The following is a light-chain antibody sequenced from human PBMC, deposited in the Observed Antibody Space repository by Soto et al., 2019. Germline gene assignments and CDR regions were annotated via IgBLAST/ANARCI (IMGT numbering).Light chain of an antibody. CDR2: DDN. Sequence: QSVMTQPPSVSAAPGQKVTISCSGSSSNIGGNSVSWYQQLPGTAPKLLIYDDNKRPSGIPDRFSGSTSGTSATLGITGFQTGDEADYYCGSWDSSLSAYVFGTGTKLTLL. V-gene: IGLV1-51*01. CDR3: GSWDSSLSAYV. CDR1: SSNIGGNS. J-gene: IGLJ1*01.